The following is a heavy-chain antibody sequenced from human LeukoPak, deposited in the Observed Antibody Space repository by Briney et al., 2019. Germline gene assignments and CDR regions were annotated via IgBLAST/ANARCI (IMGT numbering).Heavy chain of an antibody. Sequence: TGGSLRLSCAASGFTFSSYWMHWVRQAPGKGLLWVSRINSDGTTTYYADSVKGRFTISRDNAKNTLYLQVNSLRAEDTAVYYCARGNYCGMDVWGQGTTVTVSS. CDR1: GFTFSSYW. CDR2: INSDGTTT. V-gene: IGHV3-74*01. CDR3: ARGNYCGMDV. J-gene: IGHJ6*02.